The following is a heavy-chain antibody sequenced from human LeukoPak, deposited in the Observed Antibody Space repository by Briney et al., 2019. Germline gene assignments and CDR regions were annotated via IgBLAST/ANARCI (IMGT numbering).Heavy chain of an antibody. J-gene: IGHJ6*04. CDR2: ISGGGTSI. CDR1: GFTFRDYY. Sequence: GGSLRLSCAASGFTFRDYYMSWIRQAPGKGLEWISYISGGGTSIYYADSVRGRFTISRDNAQNSLYLQMNSLKAEDTAVYYCARDLRNYVWGKGTKVTVSS. V-gene: IGHV3-11*04. CDR3: ARDLRNYV. D-gene: IGHD2/OR15-2a*01.